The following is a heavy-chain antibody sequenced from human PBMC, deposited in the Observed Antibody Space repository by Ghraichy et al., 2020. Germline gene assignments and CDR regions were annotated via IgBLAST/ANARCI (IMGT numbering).Heavy chain of an antibody. CDR3: ARDLTPIRTARGAFDV. V-gene: IGHV4-31*03. J-gene: IGHJ3*01. D-gene: IGHD6-6*01. CDR2: IYYSGST. Sequence: SETLSLTCTVSGGSISSGGYYWSWIRQQPGKGLEWIGYIYYSGSTYYNPSLKSRVTISLDTSKNQFSLKLISVTAADTAVYYCARDLTPIRTARGAFDVWGQGTMVTVSS. CDR1: GGSISSGGYY.